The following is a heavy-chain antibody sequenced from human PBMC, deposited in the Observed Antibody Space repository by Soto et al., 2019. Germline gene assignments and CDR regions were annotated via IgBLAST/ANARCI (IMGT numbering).Heavy chain of an antibody. CDR3: ARDGMITVGGVILSYDMDV. J-gene: IGHJ6*02. CDR1: GFTFSSYS. CDR2: ISSSSSYI. Sequence: GGSLRLSCAASGFTFSSYSMNWVRQAPGKGLEWVSSISSSSSYIYYADSVKGRFTISRDNAKNSLYLQMNSLRAEDTAVYYCARDGMITVGGVILSYDMDVWGQGTSLAVSS. D-gene: IGHD3-16*02. V-gene: IGHV3-21*01.